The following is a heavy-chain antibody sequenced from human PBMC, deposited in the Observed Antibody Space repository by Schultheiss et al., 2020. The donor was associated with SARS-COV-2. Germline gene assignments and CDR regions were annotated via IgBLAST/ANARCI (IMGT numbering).Heavy chain of an antibody. J-gene: IGHJ4*02. Sequence: GESLKISCAASGFTFSSYAMHWVRQAPGKGLEWVAVISYDGSNKYYADSVKGRFTISRDNSKNTLYLQMNSLRAEDTAVYYCARDHYNSWGQGTLVTVSS. CDR3: ARDHYNS. CDR2: ISYDGSNK. D-gene: IGHD4-11*01. CDR1: GFTFSSYA. V-gene: IGHV3-30*04.